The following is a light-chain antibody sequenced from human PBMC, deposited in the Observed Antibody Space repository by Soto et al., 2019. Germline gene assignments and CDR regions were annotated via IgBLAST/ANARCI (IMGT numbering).Light chain of an antibody. CDR3: QQNGSSPRT. CDR1: QSVSSSS. Sequence: EIVLTQFPDTLSLSPGETATLSCRASQSVSSSSLAWYQQKRGQAPRLLIHGASSRATGIPDRFSGSGSGTDFTLTISRLEPEDFAVYYCQQNGSSPRTFGQGTKVEVK. J-gene: IGKJ1*01. V-gene: IGKV3-20*01. CDR2: GAS.